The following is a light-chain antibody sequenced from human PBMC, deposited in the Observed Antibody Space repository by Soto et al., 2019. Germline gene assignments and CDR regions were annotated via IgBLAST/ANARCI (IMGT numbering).Light chain of an antibody. J-gene: IGKJ5*01. CDR3: QQYDNSPIT. V-gene: IGKV3-20*01. CDR1: QSISSSF. CDR2: GAS. Sequence: PGEIASLSCGSSQSISSSFLAWYQQKPGQAPRLLIYGASSRATGIPDRFSGTGSETDFTLTISRLEPEDFAVYYCQQYDNSPITFGQGTRLEIK.